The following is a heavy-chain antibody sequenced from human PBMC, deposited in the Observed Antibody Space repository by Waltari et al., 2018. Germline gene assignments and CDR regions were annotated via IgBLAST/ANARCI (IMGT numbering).Heavy chain of an antibody. CDR3: ARSRYDYSWGSYRLYYYYMDV. Sequence: QVTLKESGPVLVKPTETLTLTCTVSGFSLSNARMGVSWIRQPPGKALEWLAHIFEQDEKSYNTSRKSMLTIYKDTSKSQVVLTMTNMDPVDTATYYCARSRYDYSWGSYRLYYYYMDVWGKGTTVTVSS. D-gene: IGHD3-16*02. CDR2: IFEQDEK. CDR1: GFSLSNARMG. J-gene: IGHJ6*03. V-gene: IGHV2-26*01.